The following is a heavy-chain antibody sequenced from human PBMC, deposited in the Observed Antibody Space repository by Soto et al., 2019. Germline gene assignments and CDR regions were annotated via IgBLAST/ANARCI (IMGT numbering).Heavy chain of an antibody. CDR3: AKGVESSIAVAAVFDH. V-gene: IGHV3-23*01. Sequence: DVQLLESGGDLVQPGGSLRLSCAASGFTFSSYAMTWVRQAPGKGLEWVSVITGSGAGTYYEDSVKGRFTISSDNSETTMDLQRYSPRAEDKAVYYSAKGVESSIAVAAVFDHWRQASLVTVSS. D-gene: IGHD6-19*01. J-gene: IGHJ4*02. CDR2: ITGSGAGT. CDR1: GFTFSSYA.